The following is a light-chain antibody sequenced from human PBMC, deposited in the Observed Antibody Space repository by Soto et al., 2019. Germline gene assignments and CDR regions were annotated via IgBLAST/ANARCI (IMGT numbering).Light chain of an antibody. CDR3: QQYNNWPWIT. CDR2: GAS. CDR1: QSVSSN. Sequence: EIVMTQSPATLSVSPGERATLSCRASQSVSSNLAWYQQKPGQAPRLLIYGASTRATGIPARFSGSGSGTEFTLTISSRQSEDFAVYYCQQYNNWPWITFGQGTRLEIK. J-gene: IGKJ5*01. V-gene: IGKV3-15*01.